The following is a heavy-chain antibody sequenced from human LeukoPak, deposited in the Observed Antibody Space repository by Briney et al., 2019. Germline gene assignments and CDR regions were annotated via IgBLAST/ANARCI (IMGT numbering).Heavy chain of an antibody. Sequence: ASVKVSCKASGYTFTGYYMHWVRQAPGQGLEWMGWINPNGGDTKYGQHFKGRVTMTRDTSISTAYMELSRLRSEDTAVYYCARDLGYYDSSGYYLSYYYYYYYMDVWGKGTTVTVSS. V-gene: IGHV1-2*02. D-gene: IGHD3-22*01. CDR2: INPNGGDT. CDR3: ARDLGYYDSSGYYLSYYYYYYYMDV. J-gene: IGHJ6*03. CDR1: GYTFTGYY.